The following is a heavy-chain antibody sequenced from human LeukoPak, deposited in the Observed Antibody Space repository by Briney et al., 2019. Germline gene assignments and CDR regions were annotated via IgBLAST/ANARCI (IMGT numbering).Heavy chain of an antibody. D-gene: IGHD2-15*01. J-gene: IGHJ4*02. CDR3: AKDRGYCSGGSCYSEDFDY. CDR1: GFTFSSYA. V-gene: IGHV3-23*01. Sequence: QAGGSLRLSCAASGFTFSSYAMSWVRQAPGKGLEWVSAISGSGGSTYYADSVKGRFTISRDNSKNTLYLQMNSLRAEDTAVYYCAKDRGYCSGGSCYSEDFDYWGQGTLVTVSS. CDR2: ISGSGGST.